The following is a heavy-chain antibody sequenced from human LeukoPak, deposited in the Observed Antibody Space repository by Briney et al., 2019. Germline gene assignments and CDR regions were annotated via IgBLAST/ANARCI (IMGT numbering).Heavy chain of an antibody. D-gene: IGHD6-19*01. J-gene: IGHJ4*02. V-gene: IGHV3-74*01. CDR3: ARAGWYRFDY. CDR1: GFTFSDHW. Sequence: PGGSLRLSCAASGFTFSDHWMHWVRQVPGKGRLWVARMNSDGTTTNYAVSVKGRFTNSRDNAENTLVLQMNSLGADDTAVYYCARAGWYRFDYWGQGALVTVSS. CDR2: MNSDGTTT.